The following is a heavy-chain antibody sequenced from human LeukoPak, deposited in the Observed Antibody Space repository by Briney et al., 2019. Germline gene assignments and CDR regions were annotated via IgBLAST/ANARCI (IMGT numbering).Heavy chain of an antibody. V-gene: IGHV4-59*11. CDR2: IYYSGST. J-gene: IGHJ4*02. Sequence: SETLSLTCTVSGGSISSHYWSWIRQPPGKGLEWIGYIYYSGSTNYNPSLKSRVTISVDTSKNQFSLKLSSVTAADTAVYYCARSTDGYNDYWGQGTLVTVSS. D-gene: IGHD5-24*01. CDR1: GGSISSHY. CDR3: ARSTDGYNDY.